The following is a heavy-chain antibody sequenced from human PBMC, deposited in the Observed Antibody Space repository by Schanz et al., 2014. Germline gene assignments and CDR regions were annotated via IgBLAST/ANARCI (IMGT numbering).Heavy chain of an antibody. CDR1: GFTFSSYG. CDR3: AKDHFGHYDSSGCSDCYYYGMDV. CDR2: ISYDGRNK. J-gene: IGHJ6*02. V-gene: IGHV3-30*18. Sequence: QVQLVESGGGVVQPGRSLRLSCAASGFTFSSYGMHWVRQAPGKGLEWVAVISYDGRNKYFADSVKGRFTISRDNSKNTLFLQVNSLRAEDTAVYYCAKDHFGHYDSSGCSDCYYYGMDVWGQGTTVTVSS. D-gene: IGHD3-22*01.